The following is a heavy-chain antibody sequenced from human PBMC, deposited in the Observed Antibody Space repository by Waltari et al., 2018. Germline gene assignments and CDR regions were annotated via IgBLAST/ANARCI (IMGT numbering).Heavy chain of an antibody. CDR2: IIPIFGTA. V-gene: IGHV1-69*05. CDR3: ARTEYYYYYYMDV. Sequence: QFQLVQSGAEVKKPGSSLKLSCKAAGAPFSSYPISWVLQAPGQGLEWMGGIIPIFGTANYAQKFQGRVTITTDESTSTAYMELSSLRSEDTAVYYCARTEYYYYYYMDVWGKGTTVTVSS. J-gene: IGHJ6*03. CDR1: GAPFSSYP.